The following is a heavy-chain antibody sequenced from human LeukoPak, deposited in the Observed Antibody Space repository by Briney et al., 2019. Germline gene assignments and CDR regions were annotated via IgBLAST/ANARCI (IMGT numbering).Heavy chain of an antibody. CDR3: ATTRLPGIAVAEIGGWFDP. D-gene: IGHD6-13*01. V-gene: IGHV5-51*01. J-gene: IGHJ5*02. CDR1: GYSFTSYW. CDR2: IYPGDSDT. Sequence: GESLKISCKGSGYSFTSYWIGWVRQMPGKGLEWMGTIYPGDSDTRYSPSFQGQVTISADKSISTAYLQWSSLKASDTAMYYCATTRLPGIAVAEIGGWFDPWGQGTLVTVSS.